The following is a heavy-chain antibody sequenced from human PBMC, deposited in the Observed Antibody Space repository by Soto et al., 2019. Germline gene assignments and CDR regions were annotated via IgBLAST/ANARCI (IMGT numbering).Heavy chain of an antibody. Sequence: SETLSLTCTGSGGSISSYYWSWIRQPPGKGLEWIGYIYYSGSTNYNPSLKSRVTISVDTSKNQFSLKLSSVTAADTAVYYCARIGNYYGSGYMDVWGKGTTVTVSS. CDR3: ARIGNYYGSGYMDV. V-gene: IGHV4-59*01. J-gene: IGHJ6*03. CDR1: GGSISSYY. D-gene: IGHD3-10*01. CDR2: IYYSGST.